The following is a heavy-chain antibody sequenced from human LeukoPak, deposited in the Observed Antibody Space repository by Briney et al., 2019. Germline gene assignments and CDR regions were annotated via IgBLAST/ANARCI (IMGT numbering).Heavy chain of an antibody. J-gene: IGHJ6*02. D-gene: IGHD3-10*01. CDR1: GGSISSGDYY. CDR2: IYYSGST. V-gene: IGHV4-30-4*01. Sequence: SQTLSLTCTVSGGSISSGDYYWSWIRQPPGKGLEWIGYIYYSGSTYYNPSLKSRVTISVDTSKNHFSLKLNSVTAADTAVYYCARGYGSGSSYYYYGMDVWGQGTTVTVSS. CDR3: ARGYGSGSSYYYYGMDV.